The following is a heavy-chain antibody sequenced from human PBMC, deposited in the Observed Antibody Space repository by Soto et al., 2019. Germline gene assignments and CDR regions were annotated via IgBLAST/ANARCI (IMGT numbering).Heavy chain of an antibody. D-gene: IGHD1-26*01. CDR2: ISSTGAYT. V-gene: IGHV3-23*01. Sequence: EVQLLESGGGLVQPGGSLRLSCAASGFTFSSYAMSWVRQAPGKGLEWVSTISSTGAYTYYADSVKGRFTISRDKSGDRLYRQMNSLRAEDTAVYYCAKNGPRTRDGIDYWGQGTLVTVSS. J-gene: IGHJ4*02. CDR1: GFTFSSYA. CDR3: AKNGPRTRDGIDY.